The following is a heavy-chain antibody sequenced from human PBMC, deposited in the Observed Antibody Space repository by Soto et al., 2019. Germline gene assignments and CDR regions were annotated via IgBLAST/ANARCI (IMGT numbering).Heavy chain of an antibody. CDR3: AREVRGGFTGIFDQ. D-gene: IGHD2-15*01. V-gene: IGHV4-4*07. CDR1: GDSISDYSY. Sequence: QVQLQGSGPRQVKPSETLSLTYTVSGDSISDYSYWSWIRQPAGKGLEWIGRIYTDGTTKYNPSLKSRVTLSLDKSKYQFSLRLSSVTAVDTAVYYFAREVRGGFTGIFDQWGRGSRGTVSS. CDR2: IYTDGTT. J-gene: IGHJ4*02.